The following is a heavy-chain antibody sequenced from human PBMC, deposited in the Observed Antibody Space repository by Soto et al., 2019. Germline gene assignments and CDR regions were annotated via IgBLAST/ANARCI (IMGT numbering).Heavy chain of an antibody. Sequence: EVQLVVSGGGLVKPGGSLRLSCAASGFTFSSYSKNWVRQAPGKGLEWVSSISSSSSYIYYADSVKGRFTISRDNAKNSLYLQMNSLRAEDTAVYYCARNPAPMGDLSLYPSDWGQGTLVTVSS. CDR3: ARNPAPMGDLSLYPSD. J-gene: IGHJ4*02. V-gene: IGHV3-21*01. CDR2: ISSSSSYI. CDR1: GFTFSSYS. D-gene: IGHD3-16*02.